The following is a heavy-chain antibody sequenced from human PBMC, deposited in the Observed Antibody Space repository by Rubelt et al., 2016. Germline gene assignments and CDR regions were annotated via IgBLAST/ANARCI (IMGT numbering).Heavy chain of an antibody. D-gene: IGHD3-22*01. Sequence: LEWVSYISSSSSTIYYADSVKGRFTISRDNAKNSLYLQMNSLRAEDTAVYYCARDLVLRYYDSSGYAYWGQGTLVTVSS. CDR3: ARDLVLRYYDSSGYAY. CDR2: ISSSSSTI. J-gene: IGHJ4*02. V-gene: IGHV3-48*04.